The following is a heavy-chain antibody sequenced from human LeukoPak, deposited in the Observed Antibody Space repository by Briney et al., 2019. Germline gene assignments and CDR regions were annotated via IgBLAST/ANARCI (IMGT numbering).Heavy chain of an antibody. V-gene: IGHV3-9*01. CDR2: ISWNSGSI. CDR3: AKDTYSSGWNGGFDY. J-gene: IGHJ4*02. Sequence: GRSLRLSCAASGFTFDGYAMHWVRQAPGKGLEWVSGISWNSGSIGYADSVKGRFTISRDNAKNSLYLQMNSLRAEDTALYYCAKDTYSSGWNGGFDYWGQGTLVTVSS. D-gene: IGHD6-19*01. CDR1: GFTFDGYA.